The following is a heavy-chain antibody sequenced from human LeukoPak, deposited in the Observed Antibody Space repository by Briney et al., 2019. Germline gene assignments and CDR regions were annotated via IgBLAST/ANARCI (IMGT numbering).Heavy chain of an antibody. CDR2: INTDGSSI. J-gene: IGHJ4*02. D-gene: IGHD3-10*01. V-gene: IGHV3-74*03. CDR1: GFTFSSYW. CDR3: ARDSCGDGEDGFDY. Sequence: GGSLRLSCAASGFTFSSYWMHWVRQAPGKGLVWVSHINTDGSSITYADSVKGRFTISRDNAKNTVYLQMYSLRAEDTALYYCARDSCGDGEDGFDYWGQGTLVTVSS.